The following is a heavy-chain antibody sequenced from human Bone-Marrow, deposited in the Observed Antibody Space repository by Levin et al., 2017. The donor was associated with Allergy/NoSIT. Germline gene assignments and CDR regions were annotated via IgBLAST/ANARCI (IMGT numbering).Heavy chain of an antibody. V-gene: IGHV3-30*03. J-gene: IGHJ4*02. CDR2: ISHDGNFL. CDR3: ARPTVNTFWIDF. CDR1: GFTFSSYA. Sequence: GGSLRLSCAASGFTFSSYAMHWVRQAPGKGLEWVAVISHDGNFLYYADSVKGRFAISRDNSQNTLYLQMTNLRGEDTAVYFCARPTVNTFWIDFWGQGTLVAVSS. D-gene: IGHD4-17*01.